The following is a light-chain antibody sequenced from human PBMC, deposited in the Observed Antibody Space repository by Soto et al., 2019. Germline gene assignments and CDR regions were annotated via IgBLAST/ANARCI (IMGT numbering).Light chain of an antibody. CDR2: DAS. Sequence: ETVLTQSPATLSLSPGERATLSCRASQSVSSNLAWYQQKPGQAPRLLIYDASNRATGIPARFSGSGSGTDFTLTVSSLEPEYFAVYYCQQRSNWPPSITFGQGTRLEIK. CDR1: QSVSSN. V-gene: IGKV3-11*01. CDR3: QQRSNWPPSIT. J-gene: IGKJ5*01.